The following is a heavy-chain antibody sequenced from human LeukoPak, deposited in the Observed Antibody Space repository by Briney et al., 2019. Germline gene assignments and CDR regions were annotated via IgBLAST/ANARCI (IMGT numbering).Heavy chain of an antibody. D-gene: IGHD3-22*01. V-gene: IGHV3-23*01. CDR3: AKGKYYHDTPATIFDY. CDR2: ISGSGGST. CDR1: GFTFSSYA. J-gene: IGHJ4*02. Sequence: GGSLRLSCAASGFTFSSYAMSWVRQAPGKGLEWVSAISGSGGSTYYADSVKGRFTISRDNSKNTLYLQMNSLRAEDTAVYYCAKGKYYHDTPATIFDYWGQGTLVTVSS.